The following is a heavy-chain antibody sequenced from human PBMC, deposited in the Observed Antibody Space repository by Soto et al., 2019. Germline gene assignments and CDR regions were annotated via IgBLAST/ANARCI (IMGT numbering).Heavy chain of an antibody. V-gene: IGHV4-31*03. CDR1: GGSISRGGYY. D-gene: IGHD6-6*01. CDR3: ARASSSSGGVFDY. CDR2: IYYSGST. Sequence: QVQLQESGPGLVKPSQTLSLTCTVSGGSISRGGYYWSWIRQHPGKGLEWIGYIYYSGSTYYNPSLKSRVTLSVDTSKNQFSLKLSSVTAADTAVYYCARASSSSGGVFDYWCQGTLVTVSS. J-gene: IGHJ4*02.